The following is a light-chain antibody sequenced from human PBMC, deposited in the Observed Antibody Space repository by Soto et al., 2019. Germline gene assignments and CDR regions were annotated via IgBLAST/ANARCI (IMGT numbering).Light chain of an antibody. J-gene: IGLJ1*01. CDR3: NSYTTSNTFV. V-gene: IGLV2-14*02. CDR2: ETS. Sequence: QSVLTQPASVSGSPGQSVTISCTGTSSDFGSYKFVSWYQHHPGKVPKVIIYETSKRPSGVSDRFSGSKSGNTASLTISGLQSEDEADYYCNSYTTSNTFVFGSGTKVTVL. CDR1: SSDFGSYKF.